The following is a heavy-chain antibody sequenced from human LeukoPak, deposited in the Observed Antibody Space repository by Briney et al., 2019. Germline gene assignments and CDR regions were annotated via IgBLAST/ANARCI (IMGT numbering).Heavy chain of an antibody. D-gene: IGHD2-2*01. J-gene: IGHJ4*02. Sequence: ASVKVXCKASGYTFTSYYMHWVRQAPGKGREGMGIINPSGGSTSYAQKFQGRVTMTRDTSTSTVYMEVSSLRSEDTAVYYCARGRLVVVPAAIPNWASFDYWGQGTLVTVSS. CDR2: INPSGGST. CDR3: ARGRLVVVPAAIPNWASFDY. V-gene: IGHV1-46*03. CDR1: GYTFTSYY.